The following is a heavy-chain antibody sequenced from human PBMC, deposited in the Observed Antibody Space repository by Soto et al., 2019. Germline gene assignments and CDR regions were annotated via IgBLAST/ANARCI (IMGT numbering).Heavy chain of an antibody. Sequence: ASVKVSCKASGYTFTSYGISWVRQAPGQGLEWMGWISAYNGNTNYAQKLQGRVTMTTDTSTSTAYMELRSLRSDDTAVYYCARDYITMIVVAHLGYWGQGALVTVSS. CDR1: GYTFTSYG. J-gene: IGHJ4*02. D-gene: IGHD3-22*01. V-gene: IGHV1-18*01. CDR2: ISAYNGNT. CDR3: ARDYITMIVVAHLGY.